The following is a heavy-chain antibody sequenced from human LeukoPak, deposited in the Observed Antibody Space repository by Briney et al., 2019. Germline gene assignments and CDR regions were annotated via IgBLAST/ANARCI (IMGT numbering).Heavy chain of an antibody. V-gene: IGHV4-59*08. CDR2: IYYSGST. J-gene: IGHJ6*02. CDR1: GGSISTYY. Sequence: KSSETLSLTCTVSGGSISTYYWSWIRQPPGKGLEWIGHIYYSGSTNYNPSLKSRVTISVDTSKNQFSLNLTAVTATDTAVYYCARHDYYYYGMDVWGQGTTVTVSS. CDR3: ARHDYYYYGMDV.